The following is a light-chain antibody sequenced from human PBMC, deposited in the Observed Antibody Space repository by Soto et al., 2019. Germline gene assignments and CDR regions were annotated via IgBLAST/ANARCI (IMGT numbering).Light chain of an antibody. CDR3: QQYSTYSWT. Sequence: DIQMTPSPSTLSATAGARVTITCRASQSISSWLAWYQHKPGKAPKLVIYDGSTLESGVPSRFSVSGSGTEFTLTITSLQPDDFATYYCQQYSTYSWTFGQGTKVDIK. CDR1: QSISSW. J-gene: IGKJ1*01. CDR2: DGS. V-gene: IGKV1-5*01.